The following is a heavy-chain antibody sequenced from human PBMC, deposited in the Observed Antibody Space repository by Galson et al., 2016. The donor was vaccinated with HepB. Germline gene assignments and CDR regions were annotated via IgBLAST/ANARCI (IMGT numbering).Heavy chain of an antibody. V-gene: IGHV3-15*01. Sequence: SLRLSCAASGFTFSDAWMTWVRQAPGKGLEWVGLIKTKTNGGPIEYAAPVKGRFTISRDDSRNTLYLQMNSLKSEDTAMYYCTTGVWSASHDGYWGQGTLVTVSS. CDR1: GFTFSDAW. CDR3: TTGVWSASHDGY. D-gene: IGHD3-3*01. J-gene: IGHJ4*02. CDR2: IKTKTNGGPI.